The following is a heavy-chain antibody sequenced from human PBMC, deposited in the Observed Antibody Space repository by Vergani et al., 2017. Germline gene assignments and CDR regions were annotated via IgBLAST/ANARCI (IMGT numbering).Heavy chain of an antibody. J-gene: IGHJ4*02. Sequence: QLQLQQSGPGLVKPSETLFLTCTVSADSISSGSYYWGWIRQPPGKSLEWIGSIYYSGLTYYNPSLKSRVAISVDTSKNQLSLKVTSVTAADTAVYFCARQRPGSGWSPGDFDDWGQGSLVTVSS. CDR3: ARQRPGSGWSPGDFDD. CDR2: IYYSGLT. CDR1: ADSISSGSYY. D-gene: IGHD6-19*01. V-gene: IGHV4-39*01.